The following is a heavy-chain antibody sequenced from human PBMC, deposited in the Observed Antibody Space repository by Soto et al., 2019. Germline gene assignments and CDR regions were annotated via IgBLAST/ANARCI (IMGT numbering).Heavy chain of an antibody. CDR3: ARMATSGTLNWFDP. CDR2: MNPNSGNT. CDR1: GYTFGNND. V-gene: IGHV1-8*01. Sequence: ASVKVSCKASGYTFGNNDISWVRQATGQGLEWMGWMNPNSGNTGYAQKFQGRVSMTRNTSITTAYLELSSLRSDDTAIYYCARMATSGTLNWFDPRGQGTLVTVSS. J-gene: IGHJ5*02. D-gene: IGHD6-13*01.